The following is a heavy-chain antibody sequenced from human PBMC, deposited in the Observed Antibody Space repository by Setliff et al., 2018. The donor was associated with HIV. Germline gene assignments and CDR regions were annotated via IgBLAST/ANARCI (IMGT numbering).Heavy chain of an antibody. D-gene: IGHD2-8*01. CDR2: IYASGVT. Sequence: PSETLSLTCNVSGNFISRDIYFWSWIRQPAGKGLEWLGHIYASGVTKDNPSLKSRVIISVDTSRSQFSLTLKSVTAADSAIYYCVTGPGGPVGRDPPNGYWGQGTLGTVPQ. CDR3: VTGPGGPVGRDPPNGY. V-gene: IGHV4-61*09. CDR1: GNFISRDIYF. J-gene: IGHJ4*02.